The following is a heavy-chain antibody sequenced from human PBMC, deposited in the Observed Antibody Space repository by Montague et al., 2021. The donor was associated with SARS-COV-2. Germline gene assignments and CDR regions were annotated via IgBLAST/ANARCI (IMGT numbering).Heavy chain of an antibody. D-gene: IGHD3-3*01. CDR3: ARHPSITIFGVVITPSWLSH. CDR2: LEKKKST. CDR1: GVVELRRRSE. Sequence: SETLSLTCTVSGVVELRRRSEEHTSELQSPMYLVCRLLLEKKKSTYYNPSLKSRVTISVDTSKNQFSLKLSSVTAADTAVYYCARHPSITIFGVVITPSWLSHWCKGCLVTVSS. J-gene: IGHJ4*02. V-gene: IGHV4-39*01.